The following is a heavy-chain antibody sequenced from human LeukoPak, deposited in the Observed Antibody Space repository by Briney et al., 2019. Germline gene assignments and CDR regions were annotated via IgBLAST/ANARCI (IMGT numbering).Heavy chain of an antibody. D-gene: IGHD3-22*01. CDR1: GFTFSSYG. V-gene: IGHV3-23*01. Sequence: PGGSLRLSCVASGFTFSSYGLTWVRQAPGKGLEWVSTISGAGGVATYADSVKGRFIISRGNSKSTLFVQMNSLRAEDTATYFCARDKYSSAWSHKWLDPWGQGTRVTVSS. CDR3: ARDKYSSAWSHKWLDP. J-gene: IGHJ5*02. CDR2: ISGAGGVA.